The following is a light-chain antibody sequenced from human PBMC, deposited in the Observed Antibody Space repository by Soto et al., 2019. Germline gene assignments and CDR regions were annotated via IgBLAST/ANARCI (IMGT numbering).Light chain of an antibody. CDR1: QSISNR. V-gene: IGKV1-5*03. J-gene: IGKJ1*01. CDR2: KAS. CDR3: QQYSTYKM. Sequence: DIQMTQSPSTLAASIGDRVTITCRASQSISNRLAWYQQKPGKAPKLLIYKASSLGSGVPSRFSGSGSATDFALTITILQPDDFATYYCQQYSTYKMVGQGTKVEIK.